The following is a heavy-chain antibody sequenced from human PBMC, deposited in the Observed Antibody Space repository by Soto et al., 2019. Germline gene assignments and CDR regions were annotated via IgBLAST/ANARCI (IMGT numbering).Heavy chain of an antibody. V-gene: IGHV4-59*01. J-gene: IGHJ4*02. D-gene: IGHD3-22*01. Sequence: PSETLSLTCTVSGGSISTYYWSWIRQPPGKGLECIAFIYYSGTTHYNPSLKSRVTISLDTSKNQFSPMLSSVTAADTAVYYCARDSSGYYRVFDYWGQGTLATVSS. CDR1: GGSISTYY. CDR2: IYYSGTT. CDR3: ARDSSGYYRVFDY.